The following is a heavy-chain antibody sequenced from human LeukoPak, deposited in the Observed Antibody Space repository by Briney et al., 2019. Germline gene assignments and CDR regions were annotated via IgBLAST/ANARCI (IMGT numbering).Heavy chain of an antibody. D-gene: IGHD6-13*01. J-gene: IGHJ4*02. CDR2: ISGSGGTT. CDR1: GFTFSNYA. CDR3: VKDSYCSSWYGFDY. V-gene: IGHV3-23*01. Sequence: GGSLRLSCAASGFTFSNYAMSWVRQPPGKGLEWVSAISGSGGTTYYTDSVKGRFTISRDNSKNTLYLQMNSLRADDTAVYYCVKDSYCSSWYGFDYLGQGTLVTVSS.